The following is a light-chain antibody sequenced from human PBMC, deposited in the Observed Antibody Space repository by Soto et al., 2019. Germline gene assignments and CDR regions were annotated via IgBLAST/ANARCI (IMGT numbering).Light chain of an antibody. CDR1: SSNIGAGYD. V-gene: IGLV1-40*01. J-gene: IGLJ3*02. CDR3: PAYDSSLSGWV. CDR2: GNS. Sequence: QSVLTQPPSVSGAPGQRVTISCTGSSSNIGAGYDVHWYQQLPATAPKLLIYGNSNRPSGVPDRFSGSKSGTSASLAITGLQAEDEADYYCPAYDSSLSGWVFGGGTKLTVL.